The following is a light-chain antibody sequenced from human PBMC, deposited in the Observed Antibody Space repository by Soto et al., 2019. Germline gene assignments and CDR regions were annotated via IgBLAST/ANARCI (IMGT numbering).Light chain of an antibody. CDR1: SSDVGGYNY. J-gene: IGLJ1*01. Sequence: QSALTQSRSVSGSPGQSVTISCTGTSSDVGGYNYVSWYQQHPGKAPKLIIFDVSKRPSGLPDRFSGSKSGNTASLTISGLQAEDEAEYYCCSYAGDYTYVFGTGTKLTVL. CDR3: CSYAGDYTYV. V-gene: IGLV2-11*01. CDR2: DVS.